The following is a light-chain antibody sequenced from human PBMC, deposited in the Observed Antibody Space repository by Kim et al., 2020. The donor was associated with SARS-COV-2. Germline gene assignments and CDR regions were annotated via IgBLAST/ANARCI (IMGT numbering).Light chain of an antibody. V-gene: IGKV3-11*01. J-gene: IGKJ2*01. CDR1: QSIGSS. Sequence: EIVLTQSPVTLSLSTGESATLSCRASQSIGSSLAGYQHTPGQAPRLLIYDAFNGATGILASFSGSGSGTDFTITISSLEPEDFAVYYCQERSNWYTFGQGTKLEI. CDR3: QERSNWYT. CDR2: DAF.